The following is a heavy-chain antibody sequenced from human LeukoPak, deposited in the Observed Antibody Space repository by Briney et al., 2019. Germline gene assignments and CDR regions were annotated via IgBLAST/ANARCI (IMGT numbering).Heavy chain of an antibody. CDR3: ARDPTLYYGSGSIEGY. CDR2: ISSSSSYI. J-gene: IGHJ4*02. Sequence: KSGGPLRLPCAASGFTFSSYSMNWVRQAPGKGLEGVSSISSSSSYIYYADSVKGRFTIPRDNAKNSLYLQMNSLRAEDTAVYYCARDPTLYYGSGSIEGYWGQGTLVTVSS. V-gene: IGHV3-21*01. D-gene: IGHD3-10*01. CDR1: GFTFSSYS.